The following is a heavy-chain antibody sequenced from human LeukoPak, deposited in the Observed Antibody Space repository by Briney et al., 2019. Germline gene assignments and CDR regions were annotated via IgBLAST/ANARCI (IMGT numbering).Heavy chain of an antibody. CDR2: INYSGST. D-gene: IGHD2-15*01. V-gene: IGHV4-59*08. CDR1: GGSLSSYY. CDR3: ARHDGGLDAFDI. J-gene: IGHJ3*02. Sequence: SDTLSLTCTVSGGSLSSYYWSWMRQPPGRGMVGIGYINYSGSTNYNHSLKSRLTISVDTAKNQFSLKLSSVTAADTAMYYCARHDGGLDAFDIWGQGTMVTVSS.